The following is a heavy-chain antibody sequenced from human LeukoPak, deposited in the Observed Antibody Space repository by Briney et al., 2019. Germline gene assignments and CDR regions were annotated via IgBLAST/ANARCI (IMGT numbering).Heavy chain of an antibody. CDR1: GFTFSSYA. CDR2: ISGSAINT. V-gene: IGHV3-23*01. D-gene: IGHD3-16*01. CDR3: AKVWGTYYFDH. Sequence: PGGSLRLSCAASGFTFSSYAMRWVRQAPGEGLDWVSAISGSAINTHYADSVKGRFTISRDNSQNMLYLQMNSLRPEDTAIYYCAKVWGTYYFDHWGQGTLVTVSS. J-gene: IGHJ4*02.